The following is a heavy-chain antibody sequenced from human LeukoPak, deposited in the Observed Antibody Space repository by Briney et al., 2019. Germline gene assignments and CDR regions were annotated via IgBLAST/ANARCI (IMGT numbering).Heavy chain of an antibody. CDR1: GYTFSDFY. Sequence: ASVKVSCQPSGYTFSDFYLHWVRQAPGQGLEWMGWLNPYTGATITAQRFQGRVTLTWDTSIATGFMELTSLRSDDTAAYYCVTATVTHTRDPWGQGTLVTVSS. D-gene: IGHD4-17*01. CDR3: VTATVTHTRDP. J-gene: IGHJ5*02. CDR2: LNPYTGAT. V-gene: IGHV1-2*02.